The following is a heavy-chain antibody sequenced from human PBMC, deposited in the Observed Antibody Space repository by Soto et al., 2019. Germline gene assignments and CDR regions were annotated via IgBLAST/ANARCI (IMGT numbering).Heavy chain of an antibody. Sequence: QVQLQESGPGLVKPSETLSLTCTVSGGSISSYYWSWIRQPPGKGLEWIGYIHYSGSTKYNPSLKSRVTISAETSQNQFSLKLSAVTAADTAVYYCARGHYDFWSGYFATIDYWGQGTLVTVSS. V-gene: IGHV4-59*08. D-gene: IGHD3-3*01. CDR3: ARGHYDFWSGYFATIDY. J-gene: IGHJ4*02. CDR1: GGSISSYY. CDR2: IHYSGST.